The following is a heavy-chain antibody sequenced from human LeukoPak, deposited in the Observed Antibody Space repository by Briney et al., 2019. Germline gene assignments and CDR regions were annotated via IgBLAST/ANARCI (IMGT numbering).Heavy chain of an antibody. J-gene: IGHJ4*02. D-gene: IGHD3/OR15-3a*01. CDR1: GFTFSSYG. V-gene: IGHV3-30*18. CDR2: ISYDGSNK. Sequence: GESLKISCAASGFTFSSYGMHWVRQAPGKGLGWVAVISYDGSNKYYADSVKGRFTISRDNSKNTLYLQMNSLRAEDTAVYYCAKAEVLDPYFDYWGQGTLVTVSS. CDR3: AKAEVLDPYFDY.